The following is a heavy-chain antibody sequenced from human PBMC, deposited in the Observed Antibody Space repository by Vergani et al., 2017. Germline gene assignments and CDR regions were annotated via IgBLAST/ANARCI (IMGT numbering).Heavy chain of an antibody. Sequence: EVQLVESGGGLVQPGGSLRLSCAASGFTFSSYWMSWVRQAPGKGLEWVANIKQDGSEKYYVDSVKGRFTISSDNAKNSLYLQMNSLRAEDTAVYYCARSDIVVVPAAYTVLYYYYGMDVWGQGTTVTVSS. CDR2: IKQDGSEK. CDR1: GFTFSSYW. V-gene: IGHV3-7*03. J-gene: IGHJ6*02. CDR3: ARSDIVVVPAAYTVLYYYYGMDV. D-gene: IGHD2-2*01.